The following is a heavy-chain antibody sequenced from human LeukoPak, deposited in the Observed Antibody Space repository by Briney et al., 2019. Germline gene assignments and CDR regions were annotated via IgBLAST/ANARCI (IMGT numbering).Heavy chain of an antibody. D-gene: IGHD2-15*01. Sequence: GGSLRLSCAASGFTFSNYGMHWVRQAPGKGLEWVAFIRYDGSNKYYADSVKGRFTISRDNSKNTLYLQMNSLRAEDTAVYYCANGYCSGGSCSPLYAFDIWGQGTMVTVSS. CDR1: GFTFSNYG. CDR3: ANGYCSGGSCSPLYAFDI. J-gene: IGHJ3*02. CDR2: IRYDGSNK. V-gene: IGHV3-30*02.